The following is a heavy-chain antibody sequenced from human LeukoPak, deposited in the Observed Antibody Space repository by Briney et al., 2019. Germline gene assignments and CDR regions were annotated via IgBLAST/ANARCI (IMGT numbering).Heavy chain of an antibody. CDR1: GGTFSSYA. CDR2: IIPIFGTA. Sequence: ASVKVSCKASGGTFSSYAISWVRQAPGQGLEWMGRIIPIFGTANYAQKFRGRVTITTDESTSTAYMELSSLRSEDTAVYYCARYIVGAYFDYWGQGTLVTVSS. CDR3: ARYIVGAYFDY. V-gene: IGHV1-69*05. D-gene: IGHD1-26*01. J-gene: IGHJ4*02.